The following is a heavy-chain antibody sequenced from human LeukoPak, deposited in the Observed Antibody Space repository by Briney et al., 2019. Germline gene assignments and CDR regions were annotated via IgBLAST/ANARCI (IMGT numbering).Heavy chain of an antibody. D-gene: IGHD2-21*02. Sequence: SETLSLTCTVSGASISNYYWTWIRQPAGEGLEWIGRIYSSGNTNYNPSLKSRVTMSLDTSKNQFSLRLSSVTAAGTAVYYCARARGGGGSYGHFDYWGQGTLVTVSS. V-gene: IGHV4-4*07. CDR3: ARARGGGGSYGHFDY. J-gene: IGHJ4*02. CDR2: IYSSGNT. CDR1: GASISNYY.